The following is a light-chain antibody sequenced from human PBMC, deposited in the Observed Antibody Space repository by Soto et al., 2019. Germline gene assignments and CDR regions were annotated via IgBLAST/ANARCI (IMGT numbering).Light chain of an antibody. CDR2: GAS. J-gene: IGKJ1*01. CDR3: QQYGTSGT. V-gene: IGKV3-20*01. Sequence: EIRLAQSPFTLALSSGERATISCRASQRLSKNYLAWYHQKPGQAPRLLIYGASNRPTGIPDRFSGSGSGTDFTLTISRLEPEDFAVYYCQQYGTSGTFGQGTKVDI. CDR1: QRLSKNY.